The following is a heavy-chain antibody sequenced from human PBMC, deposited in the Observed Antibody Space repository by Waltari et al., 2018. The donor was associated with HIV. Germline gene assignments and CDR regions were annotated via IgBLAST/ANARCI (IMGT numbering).Heavy chain of an antibody. J-gene: IGHJ3*02. CDR1: GLTFSRYA. D-gene: IGHD4-17*01. Sequence: QVQLVESGGGVVQPGRSRRLPCAAAGLTFSRYARHGVRQAPGKGLGWVAVISYDGSNKSYADSVKGRFTISRDNSKNTLYLQMNSLRAEDTAVYYCARDSEYLTTVTTDAFDIWGQGTMVTVSS. CDR3: ARDSEYLTTVTTDAFDI. V-gene: IGHV3-30-3*01. CDR2: ISYDGSNK.